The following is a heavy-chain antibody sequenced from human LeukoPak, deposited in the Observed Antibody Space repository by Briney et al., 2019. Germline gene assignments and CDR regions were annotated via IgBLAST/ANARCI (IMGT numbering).Heavy chain of an antibody. Sequence: GESLKISCKGSGYSFTSYWIGWVRQMPGKGLEWMGIIFPGDSDTRYSPSFQGQVTISADKSISTAYLQWSSLKASDTAIYYCAKTSTSSWLHFLDYWGQGTLVTVSS. J-gene: IGHJ4*02. CDR1: GYSFTSYW. D-gene: IGHD6-13*01. V-gene: IGHV5-51*01. CDR2: IFPGDSDT. CDR3: AKTSTSSWLHFLDY.